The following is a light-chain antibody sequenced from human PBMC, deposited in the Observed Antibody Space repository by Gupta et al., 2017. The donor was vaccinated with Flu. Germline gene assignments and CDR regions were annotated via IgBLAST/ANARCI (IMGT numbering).Light chain of an antibody. V-gene: IGKV1-12*01. CDR1: QVINTW. CDR3: QQADSFPRT. J-gene: IGKJ2*01. Sequence: DIEMTQSPSSVSASVGDRVTITCRASQVINTWLAWYQQKPGRAPKLLIYAASRVQSGVPSRFSGSGSGTDFTLTISSRQPEDCATYYCQQADSFPRTFGQGTKMEIK. CDR2: AAS.